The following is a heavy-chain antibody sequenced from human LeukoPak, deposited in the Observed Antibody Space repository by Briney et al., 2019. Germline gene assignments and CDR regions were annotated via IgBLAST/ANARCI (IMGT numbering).Heavy chain of an antibody. J-gene: IGHJ4*02. CDR3: ARARCSGGSCYGDY. CDR1: GFTFSSYA. Sequence: PGGSLRLSCAASGFTFSSYAMIWVRQAPGKGLQWVSALSASGRGTYYADFVKGRFTVSRDNSKNTLYLQMNSLRAEDTAVYYCARARCSGGSCYGDYWGQGTLVTVSS. D-gene: IGHD2-15*01. V-gene: IGHV3-23*01. CDR2: LSASGRGT.